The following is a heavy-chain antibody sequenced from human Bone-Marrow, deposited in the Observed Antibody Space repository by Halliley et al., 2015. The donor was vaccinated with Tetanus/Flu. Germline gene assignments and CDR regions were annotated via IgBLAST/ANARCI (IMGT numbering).Heavy chain of an antibody. CDR3: ARMPSAYGGKDFDL. Sequence: SSICGGGSLISYADSVKGRFTISRDNAKNSVFLQMHSLRVEDTAVYYCARMPSAYGGKDFDLWGRGTLLTVSS. D-gene: IGHD3-10*01. V-gene: IGHV3-48*03. J-gene: IGHJ2*01. CDR2: ICGGGSLI.